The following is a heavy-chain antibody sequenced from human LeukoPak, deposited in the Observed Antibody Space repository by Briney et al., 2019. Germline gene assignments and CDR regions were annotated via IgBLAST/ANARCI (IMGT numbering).Heavy chain of an antibody. CDR2: ISSSSSYI. Sequence: GGSLRLSCAASGFTFSSYSMNWVRQAPGKGLEWVSSISSSSSYIYYADSVKGRFTISRDNSKNTLYLQMNSLRAEDTAVYYCAKEIGRYYYDSSGYSTFDPWGQGTLVTVSS. CDR3: AKEIGRYYYDSSGYSTFDP. V-gene: IGHV3-21*04. CDR1: GFTFSSYS. D-gene: IGHD3-22*01. J-gene: IGHJ5*02.